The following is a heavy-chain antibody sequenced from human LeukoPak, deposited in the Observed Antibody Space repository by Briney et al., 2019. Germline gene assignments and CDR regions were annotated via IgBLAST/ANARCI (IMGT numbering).Heavy chain of an antibody. CDR1: GGSISSSSYY. CDR2: IYYSGST. V-gene: IGHV4-39*01. Sequence: PSETLSLTCTVSGGSISSSSYYWGWIRQPPGKGLEWIGSIYYSGSTYYNPSLKSRVTISVDTSKNQFSLKLSSVTAADTAVYYCASPVWGSYRPNDYWGQGTLVTVSS. D-gene: IGHD3-16*02. J-gene: IGHJ4*02. CDR3: ASPVWGSYRPNDY.